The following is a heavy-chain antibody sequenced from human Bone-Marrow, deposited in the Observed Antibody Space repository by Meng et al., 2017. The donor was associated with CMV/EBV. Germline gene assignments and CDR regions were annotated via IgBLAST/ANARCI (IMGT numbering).Heavy chain of an antibody. V-gene: IGHV1-8*01. CDR2: MNPNSGNT. CDR1: GYTFTSYD. Sequence: ASVKVSCKASGYTFTSYDINWVRQATGQGLEWMGWMNPNSGNTGYAQKFQGRVTMTRNTSISTAYMELSSLRSEDTAVYYCARTSLDPWSGYWGDYYYYGMDVWGQGTTVTVSS. J-gene: IGHJ6*02. D-gene: IGHD3-3*01. CDR3: ARTSLDPWSGYWGDYYYYGMDV.